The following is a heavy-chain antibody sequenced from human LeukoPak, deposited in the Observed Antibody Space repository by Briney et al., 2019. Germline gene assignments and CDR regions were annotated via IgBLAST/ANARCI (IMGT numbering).Heavy chain of an antibody. V-gene: IGHV3-11*01. D-gene: IGHD3-22*01. Sequence: GGSLRLSCAASGFTFSDYYMSWIRQAPGKGLEGVSYISSSGSTIYYADSVKGRFTISRDNAKNSLYLQMNSLRAEDTAVYYCARDYGYYDSSGYPPGYWGQGTLVTVSS. CDR1: GFTFSDYY. J-gene: IGHJ4*02. CDR3: ARDYGYYDSSGYPPGY. CDR2: ISSSGSTI.